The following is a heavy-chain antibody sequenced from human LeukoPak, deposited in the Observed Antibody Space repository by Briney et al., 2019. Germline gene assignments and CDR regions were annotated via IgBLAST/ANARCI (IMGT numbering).Heavy chain of an antibody. V-gene: IGHV3-9*01. J-gene: IGHJ4*02. Sequence: PGGSLTLSCAASGFTFDDYSRHWVRQAPGKGLEWVSGISWNSGSIGYADSVKGRFTISRENAKNSLYLQMNSLRAEDTALYYCAKDIAAAGTRAFDYWGQGTLVTVSS. CDR1: GFTFDDYS. CDR2: ISWNSGSI. D-gene: IGHD6-13*01. CDR3: AKDIAAAGTRAFDY.